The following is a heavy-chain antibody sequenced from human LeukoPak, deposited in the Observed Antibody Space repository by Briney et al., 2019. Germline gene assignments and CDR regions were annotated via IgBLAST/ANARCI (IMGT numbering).Heavy chain of an antibody. V-gene: IGHV3-64*01. CDR1: GFTFSSYA. CDR2: ISSNGGST. Sequence: GGSLRLSCAASGFTFSSYAMHWVRQAPGKGLEYVSAISSNGGSTYYANSVKGRFTISRDNSKNTLYLQMGSLRAEDMAVYYCARGAHDYGDYSFDYWGQGTLVTVSS. D-gene: IGHD4-17*01. CDR3: ARGAHDYGDYSFDY. J-gene: IGHJ4*02.